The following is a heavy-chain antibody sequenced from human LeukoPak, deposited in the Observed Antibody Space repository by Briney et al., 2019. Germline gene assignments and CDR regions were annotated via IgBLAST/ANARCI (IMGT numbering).Heavy chain of an antibody. Sequence: GESLKISCKGSGYSFTSYWIGWVRQMPGKGLEWMGIIYPGDSDTRYSPSFQGQVTISVDKSITTTYLQWTSLKASDTAMYYCARRSRCGGDCFTMDYWGQGTLVTVSS. CDR2: IYPGDSDT. V-gene: IGHV5-51*01. CDR3: ARRSRCGGDCFTMDY. CDR1: GYSFTSYW. J-gene: IGHJ4*02. D-gene: IGHD2-21*02.